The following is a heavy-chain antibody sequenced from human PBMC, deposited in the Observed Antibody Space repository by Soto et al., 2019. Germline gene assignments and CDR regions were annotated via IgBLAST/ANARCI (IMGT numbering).Heavy chain of an antibody. Sequence: RGESLKISCKCSGYSFTSYWISWVRQMPGKGLEWMGRIDPSDSYTNYSPSFQGHVTISADKSISTAYLQWSSLKASDTAMYYCASTVTTNGWYGMDVWGQGTTVTVSS. J-gene: IGHJ6*02. CDR3: ASTVTTNGWYGMDV. CDR1: GYSFTSYW. CDR2: IDPSDSYT. D-gene: IGHD4-4*01. V-gene: IGHV5-10-1*01.